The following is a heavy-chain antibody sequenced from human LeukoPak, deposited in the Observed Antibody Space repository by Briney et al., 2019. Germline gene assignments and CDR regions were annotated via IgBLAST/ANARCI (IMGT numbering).Heavy chain of an antibody. V-gene: IGHV4-30-4*08. CDR1: GGSISSGDSY. CDR3: ARTNCSSAGCYGANWFDP. D-gene: IGHD2-2*01. J-gene: IGHJ5*02. Sequence: SQTLSLTCTVSGGSISSGDSYWSWIRQPPGKGLEWIGYIYYSGNTFHYNPSLKSRVNISVDTSKNQFSLRLSSVTAVDTAVYYCARTNCSSAGCYGANWFDPWGQGTLVTVSS. CDR2: IYYSGNT.